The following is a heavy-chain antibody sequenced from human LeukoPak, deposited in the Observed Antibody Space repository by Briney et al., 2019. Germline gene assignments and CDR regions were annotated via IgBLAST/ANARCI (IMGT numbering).Heavy chain of an antibody. V-gene: IGHV4-39*01. CDR1: GGSISSSSYY. J-gene: IGHJ5*02. CDR2: INHSGST. D-gene: IGHD2-21*02. Sequence: SETLSLTCTVSGGSISSSSYYWGWIRQPPGKGLEWIGEINHSGSTNYNPSLKSRVTISVDTSKNQFSLKLSSVTAADTAVYYCARHVSSKSNVMVTAILFGWFDPWGQGTLVTVSS. CDR3: ARHVSSKSNVMVTAILFGWFDP.